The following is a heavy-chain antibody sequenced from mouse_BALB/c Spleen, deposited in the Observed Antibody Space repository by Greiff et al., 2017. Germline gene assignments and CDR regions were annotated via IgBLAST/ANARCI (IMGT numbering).Heavy chain of an antibody. CDR3: ARDRVGFDY. CDR1: GFTFSSYA. CDR2: ISSGGSYT. D-gene: IGHD1-1*02. Sequence: EVQLVESGGGLVKPGGSLKLSCAASGFTFSSYAMSWVRQSPEKRLEWVAEISSGGSYTYYPDTVTGRFTISRDNAKNTLYLEMSSLRSEDTAMYYCARDRVGFDYWGQGTTLTVSS. J-gene: IGHJ2*01. V-gene: IGHV5-9-4*01.